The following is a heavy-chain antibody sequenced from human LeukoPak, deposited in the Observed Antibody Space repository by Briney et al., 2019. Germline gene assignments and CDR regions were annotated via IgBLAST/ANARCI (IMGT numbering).Heavy chain of an antibody. D-gene: IGHD5-18*01. CDR1: GFMFYDYT. V-gene: IGHV3-43*01. CDR2: INWDGGST. CDR3: AKGDVDSPMNFYH. Sequence: PGGSLRLSCAASGFMFYDYTMHWGRQAPGKGVEWGSLINWDGGSTYYAGSVKGRFTISRDNSKNSLYLQMNSLRTEDTALYYCAKGDVDSPMNFYHWGQGTLVTVSS. J-gene: IGHJ4*02.